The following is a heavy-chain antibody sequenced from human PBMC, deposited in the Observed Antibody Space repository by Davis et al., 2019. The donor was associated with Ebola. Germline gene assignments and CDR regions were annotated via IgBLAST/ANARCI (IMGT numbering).Heavy chain of an antibody. Sequence: GSLRLSCAVYGGSFSGYYWSWIRQPPGKGLEWIGEINHSGSTNYNPSLKSRVTISVDTSKNQFSLKLSSVTAADTAVYYCAGGPALRQRGVFDYWGQGTLVTVSS. J-gene: IGHJ4*02. V-gene: IGHV4-34*01. CDR3: AGGPALRQRGVFDY. CDR2: INHSGST. D-gene: IGHD3-16*01. CDR1: GGSFSGYY.